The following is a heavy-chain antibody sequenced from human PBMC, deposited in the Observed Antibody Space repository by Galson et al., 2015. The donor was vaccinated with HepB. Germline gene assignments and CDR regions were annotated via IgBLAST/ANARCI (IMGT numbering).Heavy chain of an antibody. D-gene: IGHD2-21*02. J-gene: IGHJ4*02. CDR1: GFTFSSYA. Sequence: SLRLSCAASGFTFSSYAMSWVRQAPGKGLEWVSAISGSGGSTYYADSVKGRFTISRDNSKNTLYLQMNSLRAEDTAAYYCAKGPIVVVTPFDYWGQGTLVTVSS. CDR3: AKGPIVVVTPFDY. CDR2: ISGSGGST. V-gene: IGHV3-23*01.